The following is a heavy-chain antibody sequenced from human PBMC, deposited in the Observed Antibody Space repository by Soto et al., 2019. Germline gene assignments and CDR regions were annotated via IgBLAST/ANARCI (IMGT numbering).Heavy chain of an antibody. CDR3: ASDVIVLWFGKAHPNWSGP. J-gene: IGHJ5*02. CDR2: INSGGNS. Sequence: SETLSLTCTVSGDSVSSSNYYWGWIRQPPGKGLEWIGSINSGGNSFYNPSLNSRVTISADTSKNQFSLKLTSVTAADTAIYYCASDVIVLWFGKAHPNWSGPWGQGTLVTVSS. D-gene: IGHD3-10*01. V-gene: IGHV4-39*01. CDR1: GDSVSSSNYY.